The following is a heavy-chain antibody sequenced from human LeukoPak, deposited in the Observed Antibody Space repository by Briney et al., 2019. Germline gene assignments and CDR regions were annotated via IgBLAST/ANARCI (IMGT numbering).Heavy chain of an antibody. V-gene: IGHV4-38-2*01. CDR3: ASSPRVSGPPSH. CDR2: IYHSGST. J-gene: IGHJ4*02. Sequence: SETLSFTCAVSGYSISSGYYWGWIRQPPGKGLEWIGSIYHSGSTYYNPSLKSRVTISVDTSKNQFSLKLSSVTAADTAVYYCASSPRVSGPPSHWGQGTLVTVSS. D-gene: IGHD5/OR15-5a*01. CDR1: GYSISSGYY.